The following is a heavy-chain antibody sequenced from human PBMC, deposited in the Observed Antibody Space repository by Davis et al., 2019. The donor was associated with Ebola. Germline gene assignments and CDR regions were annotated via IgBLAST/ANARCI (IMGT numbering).Heavy chain of an antibody. CDR1: EFTIRSYW. CDR3: AREGSESREVFGVARYHHYYYLDV. Sequence: PGGSLRLSCAASEFTIRSYWMSWVRQTPGQGLEWVANIKQDGSEKNYVDSVKGRFTVSRDNAKNLLFLEMSSLRDDDTAVYFCAREGSESREVFGVARYHHYYYLDVWGKGTTVIVSS. V-gene: IGHV3-7*03. D-gene: IGHD3-3*01. CDR2: IKQDGSEK. J-gene: IGHJ6*03.